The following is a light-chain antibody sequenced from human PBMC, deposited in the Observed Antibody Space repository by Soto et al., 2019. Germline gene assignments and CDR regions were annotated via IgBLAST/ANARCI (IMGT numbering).Light chain of an antibody. J-gene: IGLJ2*01. Sequence: QSVLTQSPSASASLGASVKLTCTLSSGHSSYSIAWHQQQPEKGPRYLMNLNSDGSHSKGDGIPDRFSGSSSGAERSLTISSLQSEDEADYYCQAWGTGIRVFGGGTKVTVL. CDR1: SGHSSYS. V-gene: IGLV4-69*01. CDR2: LNSDGSH. CDR3: QAWGTGIRV.